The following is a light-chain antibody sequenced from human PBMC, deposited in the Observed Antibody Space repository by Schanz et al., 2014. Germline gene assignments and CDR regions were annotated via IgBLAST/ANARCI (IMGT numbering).Light chain of an antibody. CDR2: GVS. Sequence: QSALTQPASVSGSPGQSITISCTATSSDVGRYNLVSWYQQHPGKAPKLIIHGVSDRPSGVPDRFSGSKSGNTASLTVSGLQTEDEADYYCSSYSGTKKGMIFGGGTKLTVL. CDR3: SSYSGTKKGMI. V-gene: IGLV2-14*02. CDR1: SSDVGRYNL. J-gene: IGLJ2*01.